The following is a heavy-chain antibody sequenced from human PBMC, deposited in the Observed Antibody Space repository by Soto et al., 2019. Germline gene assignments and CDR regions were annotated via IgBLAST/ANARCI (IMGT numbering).Heavy chain of an antibody. Sequence: QLQLVESGGGVVQPGTSLRLSCTASGFMFKSYVMHWVRQAPGKGLEWVALTSYDGNNKYYGDSVKGRFTVSRDNSKNTLHLQMDSLRPEDTALYYCARWGTTGGFHLWGQGTLVSVSS. V-gene: IGHV3-30*19. CDR3: ARWGTTGGFHL. CDR1: GFMFKSYV. CDR2: TSYDGNNK. J-gene: IGHJ4*02. D-gene: IGHD3-16*01.